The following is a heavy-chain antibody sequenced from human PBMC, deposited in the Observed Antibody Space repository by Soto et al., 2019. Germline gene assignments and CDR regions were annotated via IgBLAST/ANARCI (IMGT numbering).Heavy chain of an antibody. CDR2: ISAYNGNT. CDR1: GYTFTSYG. V-gene: IGHV1-18*01. Sequence: QVQLVQSGAEVKKPGASVKVSCKASGYTFTSYGISWVRQAPGQGLEWMGWISAYNGNTNYAQKLQGRVTMTTDTSTSTAYMELRSLRSDATAVYCCARVKFSPPYYYYSGMDVWGQGTRVTVSS. J-gene: IGHJ6*02. CDR3: ARVKFSPPYYYYSGMDV.